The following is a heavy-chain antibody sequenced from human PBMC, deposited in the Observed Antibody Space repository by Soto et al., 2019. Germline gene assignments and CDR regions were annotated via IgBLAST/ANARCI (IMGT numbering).Heavy chain of an antibody. CDR2: ISSSGSTI. V-gene: IGHV3-11*01. CDR3: AREGAYSSSWPEYYYYGMDV. CDR1: GFTFSDYY. J-gene: IGHJ6*02. D-gene: IGHD6-13*01. Sequence: GGSLRLSCAASGFTFSDYYMSWIRQTPGKGLEWVSYISSSGSTIYYADSVKGRFTISRDNAKNSLYLQMNSLRAEDTAVYYCAREGAYSSSWPEYYYYGMDVWGQGTTVTVSS.